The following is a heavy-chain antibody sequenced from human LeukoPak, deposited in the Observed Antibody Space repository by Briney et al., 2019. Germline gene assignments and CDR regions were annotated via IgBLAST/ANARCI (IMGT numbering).Heavy chain of an antibody. CDR2: IVVGSGNT. Sequence: GASVNVSFKASGFTFTISAVQWVRQARGQRGEWIGWIVVGSGNTNYAQKFQERVTITRDMSTSTVYMELSSLRSEDTAVYYCAAEGRPTVVTFRKGAVDLWGQGTMVTVSS. CDR1: GFTFTISA. CDR3: AAEGRPTVVTFRKGAVDL. J-gene: IGHJ3*01. V-gene: IGHV1-58*01. D-gene: IGHD4-23*01.